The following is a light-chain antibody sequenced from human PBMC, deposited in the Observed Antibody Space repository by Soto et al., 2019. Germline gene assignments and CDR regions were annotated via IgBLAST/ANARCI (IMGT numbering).Light chain of an antibody. V-gene: IGKV3-15*01. J-gene: IGKJ5*01. CDR1: QSVSRN. Sequence: DIVMTQAPPTRSVSPGERATLSCRASQSVSRNLAWYQQKPGQAPRLLIYSASTRATGIPARFSGSGSGTEFTLTISSLQSEDFAVYYCQQYNNWPPTITFGQGTRLEIK. CDR3: QQYNNWPPTIT. CDR2: SAS.